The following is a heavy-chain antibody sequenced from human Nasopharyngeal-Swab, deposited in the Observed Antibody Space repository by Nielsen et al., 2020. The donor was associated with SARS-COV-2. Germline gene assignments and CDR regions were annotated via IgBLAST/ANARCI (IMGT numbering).Heavy chain of an antibody. Sequence: GASLKISCAASRFTFSSYAMSWVRQAPGKGLEWVSVIYSGGSSTYYADSVKGRFTISRDNSKNTLYLQMNSLRAEDTAVYYCAKNSYGFGYYFDYWGQGTLVTVSS. D-gene: IGHD5-18*01. CDR1: RFTFSSYA. CDR2: IYSGGSST. CDR3: AKNSYGFGYYFDY. J-gene: IGHJ4*02. V-gene: IGHV3-23*03.